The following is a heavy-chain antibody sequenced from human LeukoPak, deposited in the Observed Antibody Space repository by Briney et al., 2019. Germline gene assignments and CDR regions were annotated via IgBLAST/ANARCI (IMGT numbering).Heavy chain of an antibody. Sequence: PGGSLRLSCAASGFTFSSYEMNWVRPAPGKGLEWVSYISSSGSTIYYADSVKGRFTISRDNPKNSLYLQMNSLRAEDTAVYYCASYIPIVVVTASRQSAFDIWGEGTMVTVSS. CDR2: ISSSGSTI. D-gene: IGHD2-21*02. CDR3: ASYIPIVVVTASRQSAFDI. J-gene: IGHJ3*02. V-gene: IGHV3-48*03. CDR1: GFTFSSYE.